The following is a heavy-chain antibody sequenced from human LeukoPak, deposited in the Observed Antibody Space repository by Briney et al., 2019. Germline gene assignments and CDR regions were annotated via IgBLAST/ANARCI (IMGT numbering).Heavy chain of an antibody. CDR2: ITIDGSRT. CDR1: GFTFSTYW. CDR3: VRDGSGTIPFDY. D-gene: IGHD1-1*01. J-gene: IGHJ4*02. Sequence: GGCLRLSCAASGFTFSTYWMHWVRQTPGKGLVWVSLITIDGSRTIYADSVKGRFTISRDNAKNTLCLQMNSLRAEDTAVYYCVRDGSGTIPFDYWGQGTLVTVSS. V-gene: IGHV3-74*01.